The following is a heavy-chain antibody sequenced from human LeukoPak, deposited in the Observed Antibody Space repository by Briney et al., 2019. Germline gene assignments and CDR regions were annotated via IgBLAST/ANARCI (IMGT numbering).Heavy chain of an antibody. CDR3: AIGYSSSWYPDY. CDR1: GFTFNNCT. J-gene: IGHJ4*02. D-gene: IGHD6-13*01. V-gene: IGHV3-21*01. Sequence: PGGSLRLSCAASGFTFNNCTMNWVRQAPGKGLEWVSSISSSSTYTFYADSVKGRFTISRDNAKNSLYLQMNSLRAEDTAIYYCAIGYSSSWYPDYWGQGTLVTVSS. CDR2: ISSSSTYT.